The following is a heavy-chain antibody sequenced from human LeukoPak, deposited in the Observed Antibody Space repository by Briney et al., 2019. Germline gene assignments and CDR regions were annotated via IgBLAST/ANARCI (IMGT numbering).Heavy chain of an antibody. CDR1: GFTFSDYY. CDR3: ARGGNYYDFWSGYYDGFDY. J-gene: IGHJ4*02. D-gene: IGHD3-3*01. CDR2: ISSSGSTI. Sequence: GGSLRLSCAASGFTFSDYYMSWLRQAPGKGLEWVSYISSSGSTIYYADSVKGRFTISRDNAKNSLYLQMNSLRAEDTAVYYCARGGNYYDFWSGYYDGFDYWGQGTLVTVSS. V-gene: IGHV3-11*04.